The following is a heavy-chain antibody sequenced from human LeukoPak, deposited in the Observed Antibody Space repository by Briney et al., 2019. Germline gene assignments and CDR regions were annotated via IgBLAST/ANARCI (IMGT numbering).Heavy chain of an antibody. Sequence: GGSLRLSCAASGFTFDDYAMHWVRQAPGKGLEWVSGISWNSRTIGYVDSVKGRFTISRDNAKRSVYLQMNSLRAEDTALYYCAREATQYYDFWSGHSYAFDIWGQGTMVTVSS. CDR2: ISWNSRTI. CDR1: GFTFDDYA. V-gene: IGHV3-9*01. J-gene: IGHJ3*02. CDR3: AREATQYYDFWSGHSYAFDI. D-gene: IGHD3-3*01.